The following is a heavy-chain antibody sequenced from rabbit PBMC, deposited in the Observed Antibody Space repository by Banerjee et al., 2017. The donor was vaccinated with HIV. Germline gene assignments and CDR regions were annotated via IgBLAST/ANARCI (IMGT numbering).Heavy chain of an antibody. CDR1: GIDFSSYG. D-gene: IGHD7-1*01. CDR2: IYPDYGST. Sequence: QEQLVESGGGLVQPEGSLTLTCKASGIDFSSYGISWVRQVPGKGLEWIAYIYPDYGSTNYASWVTGRYTISLDNAQNTVFLQMTSLTDADTATYFCARDRDGDAGYGSLALWGPGTLVTVS. CDR3: ARDRDGDAGYGSLAL. J-gene: IGHJ4*01. V-gene: IGHV1S47*01.